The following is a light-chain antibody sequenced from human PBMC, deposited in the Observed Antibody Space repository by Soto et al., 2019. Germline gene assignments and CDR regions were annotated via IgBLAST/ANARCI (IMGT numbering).Light chain of an antibody. V-gene: IGKV1-5*03. CDR1: QSITSR. CDR2: KAS. CDR3: QQYNSYWT. J-gene: IGKJ1*01. Sequence: DIQMTQSPSTLSASVGDRVTLTCRASQSITSRLAWYQQKPGKAPNLLIYKASSLASGVPSRFSGSGSGTEFTLTISSLQPDDFATYYCQQYNSYWTFGQGTKVEIK.